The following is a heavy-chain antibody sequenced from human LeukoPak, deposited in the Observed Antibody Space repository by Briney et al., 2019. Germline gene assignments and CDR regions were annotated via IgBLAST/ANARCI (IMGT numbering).Heavy chain of an antibody. CDR1: GVSMSGYY. J-gene: IGHJ4*02. V-gene: IGHV4-59*08. Sequence: TSETLSLTCTVSGVSMSGYYWSWIRQPPGKGLEWIGFIDYIGSTNYNPSLKSRVSISVDTSKNQFSLKVSSVTAADTAVYYCARIIVGATFDYWGQGTLVTVSP. D-gene: IGHD1-26*01. CDR2: IDYIGST. CDR3: ARIIVGATFDY.